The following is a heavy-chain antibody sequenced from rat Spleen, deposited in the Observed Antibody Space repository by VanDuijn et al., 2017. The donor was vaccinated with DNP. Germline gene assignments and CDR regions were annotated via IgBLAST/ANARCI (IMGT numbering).Heavy chain of an antibody. V-gene: IGHV2S8*01. CDR3: ARLTLH. CDR1: GFSLTNYG. J-gene: IGHJ3*01. Sequence: QVPLKESGPGPGPPSQTLSPTCTVPGFSLTNYGVSRVPQPPGKGLEWIAAMSSGGSTYYNSSLKSRLSISRDTSKSQVFLKMNSLQTEDTAMYFCARLTLHWGQGTLVTVSS. CDR2: MSSGGST.